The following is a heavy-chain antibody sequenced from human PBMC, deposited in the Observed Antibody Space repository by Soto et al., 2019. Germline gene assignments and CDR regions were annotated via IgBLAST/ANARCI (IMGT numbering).Heavy chain of an antibody. J-gene: IGHJ6*02. CDR3: ARDPSPKAAPAHYGMDV. CDR2: INPNSGGT. V-gene: IGHV1-2*04. D-gene: IGHD6-6*01. CDR1: GYTFTGYY. Sequence: AASVKVSCKASGYTFTGYYMHWVRQAPGQGLEWMGWINPNSGGTNYAQKFQGWVTMTRDTSISTAYMELSRLRSDDTAVYYCARDPSPKAAPAHYGMDVWGQGTTVTVSS.